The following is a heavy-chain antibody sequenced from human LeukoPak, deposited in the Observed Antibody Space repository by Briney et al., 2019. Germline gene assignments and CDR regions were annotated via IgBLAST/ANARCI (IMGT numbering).Heavy chain of an antibody. D-gene: IGHD6-6*01. CDR1: GFNLNSYA. Sequence: GGSLRLSCAVSGFNLNSYAMHWVRQAPGKGLEWVAVIRHDEANSFYADSVQGRFTISRDTSKKLLYLQMNSLRVEDTAVYYCAKEYTPSSTLGELDSWGQGTLVTVSS. J-gene: IGHJ4*02. CDR2: IRHDEANS. V-gene: IGHV3-30*02. CDR3: AKEYTPSSTLGELDS.